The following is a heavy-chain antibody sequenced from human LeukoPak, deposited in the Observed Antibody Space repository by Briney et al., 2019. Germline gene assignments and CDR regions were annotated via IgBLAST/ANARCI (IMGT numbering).Heavy chain of an antibody. CDR2: ISGDNGDT. CDR1: RYTFTSYG. Sequence: ASVKVSCKASRYTFTSYGISWVRQAPGQGLERMGWISGDNGDTNYAQKLQSRVTMTTDTSTSTAYMELRSLRSDDTAVYYCARSSVADSSGWYYFDYWGQGTLVTVSS. D-gene: IGHD6-19*01. CDR3: ARSSVADSSGWYYFDY. J-gene: IGHJ4*02. V-gene: IGHV1-18*04.